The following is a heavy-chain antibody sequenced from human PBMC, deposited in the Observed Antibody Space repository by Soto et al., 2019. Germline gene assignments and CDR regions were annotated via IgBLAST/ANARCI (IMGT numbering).Heavy chain of an antibody. D-gene: IGHD6-13*01. Sequence: QVQLVQSGAEVKKPGASVKVSCKASGYTFTSYDINWVRQATGQGLEWMGWMKPNSGNTGYAQKFQGRVTMTRNTSISTDYMELGSLRSEDTAVYYCARNGGSWYRKYYYYMGVWGKGTTVTVSS. CDR1: GYTFTSYD. CDR3: ARNGGSWYRKYYYYMGV. CDR2: MKPNSGNT. V-gene: IGHV1-8*01. J-gene: IGHJ6*03.